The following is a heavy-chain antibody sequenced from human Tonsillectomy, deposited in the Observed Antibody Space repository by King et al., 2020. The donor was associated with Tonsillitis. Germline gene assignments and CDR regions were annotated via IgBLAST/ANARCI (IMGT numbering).Heavy chain of an antibody. J-gene: IGHJ3*02. Sequence: VQLQESGPGRVKSSETLSLTCSVSGGSISSYYWSWIRQPPGKGLEGIAYIHYSGSTNYNPSLKSRVTISVETSKNQFSLKLSSVTAADTAVYYFARHSGGNHDVFDIWGQGTVLTVSS. D-gene: IGHD3-10*01. V-gene: IGHV4-59*08. CDR3: ARHSGGNHDVFDI. CDR1: GGSISSYY. CDR2: IHYSGST.